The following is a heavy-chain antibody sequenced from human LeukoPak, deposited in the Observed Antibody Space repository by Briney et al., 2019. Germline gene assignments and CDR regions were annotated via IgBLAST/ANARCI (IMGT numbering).Heavy chain of an antibody. CDR1: GFTVSSNY. CDR2: IYSGGST. CDR3: ASRGSSWCDSRDY. V-gene: IGHV3-53*01. D-gene: IGHD6-13*01. J-gene: IGHJ4*02. Sequence: GGSLRLSCAASGFTVSSNYMSWVRQAPGKGLEWVSVIYSGGSTYYADSVKGRFTISRDNSKNTLYLQMNSLRAEDTAVYYCASRGSSWCDSRDYWGQGTLVTVSS.